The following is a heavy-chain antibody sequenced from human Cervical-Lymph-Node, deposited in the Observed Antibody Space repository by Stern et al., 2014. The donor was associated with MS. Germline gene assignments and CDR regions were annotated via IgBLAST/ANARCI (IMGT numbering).Heavy chain of an antibody. V-gene: IGHV3-53*01. CDR1: GFTVSRDY. D-gene: IGHD1-1*01. CDR2: ITNVGST. CDR3: ARDTSSPERSDW. Sequence: EVQLVESGGGVIQPGGSLRLSCTASGFTVSRDYMTWVRQAQGKGLEWVSLITNVGSTFYTDSVKCRFTISRDDSKNTVYLHMTSLRAEDTAMYYCARDTSSPERSDWWGQGTLVTVSS. J-gene: IGHJ4*02.